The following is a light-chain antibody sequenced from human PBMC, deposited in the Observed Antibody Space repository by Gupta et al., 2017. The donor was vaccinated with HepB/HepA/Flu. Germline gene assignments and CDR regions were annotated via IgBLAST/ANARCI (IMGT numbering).Light chain of an antibody. V-gene: IGLV1-40*01. Sequence: QSVLTQPPSVSGAPGQRVTLSCTGSSSNIGSGYDVHWYQQLPGTAPKLLIYGNNNRPSGVPDRFSGSKSGTSASLAITGLQADDEADYYCQSYDSSLSGSVFGGGTKLTVL. CDR3: QSYDSSLSGSV. CDR2: GNN. J-gene: IGLJ2*01. CDR1: SSNIGSGYD.